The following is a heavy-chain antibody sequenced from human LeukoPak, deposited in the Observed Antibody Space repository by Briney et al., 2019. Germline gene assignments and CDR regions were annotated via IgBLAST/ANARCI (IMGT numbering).Heavy chain of an antibody. V-gene: IGHV4-34*01. D-gene: IGHD6-19*01. CDR1: GGSFSGY. CDR3: ARINAASSGWPGEHYYIMDV. CDR2: INHRGVT. Sequence: SETLSLTCAVCGGSFSGYWSWIRQPPGKGLEWVGEINHRGVTNYSPPLKSRVTISMDTSKNQFSLKLNSVTAADTAAYYCARINAASSGWPGEHYYIMDVWGQGTPVTVSS. J-gene: IGHJ6*02.